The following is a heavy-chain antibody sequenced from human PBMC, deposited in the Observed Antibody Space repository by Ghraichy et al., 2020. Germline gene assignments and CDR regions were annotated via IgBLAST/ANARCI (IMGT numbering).Heavy chain of an antibody. CDR2: VNWNGGTT. J-gene: IGHJ6*02. V-gene: IGHV3-20*01. CDR3: ARDTHRLRGHYYYGMDV. Sequence: GSLRLSCAASGFTFDDYGMNLVRQAPGKGLEWVSGVNWNGGTTGYADSVNGRFTISRDNAKKSLYLHMNSLRAEDTALYHYARDTHRLRGHYYYGMDVWGQGTTVTVSS. CDR1: GFTFDDYG.